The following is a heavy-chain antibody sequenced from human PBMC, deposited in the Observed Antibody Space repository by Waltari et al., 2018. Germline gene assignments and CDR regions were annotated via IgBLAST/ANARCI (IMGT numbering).Heavy chain of an antibody. CDR1: GFRFSNYW. J-gene: IGHJ6*02. Sequence: EEQLLESGGGLVQPGDSLRLSCAASGFRFSNYWMNWVRQAPGKGRGWVERMSNDETSISYADSVKGRFTISRDNAKNTLYLQMKRLRAEDTAVYYCARLAPRTYRSPVPGRHYYYGMDVWGQGTTVTVSS. CDR2: MSNDETSI. D-gene: IGHD3-10*01. CDR3: ARLAPRTYRSPVPGRHYYYGMDV. V-gene: IGHV3-74*01.